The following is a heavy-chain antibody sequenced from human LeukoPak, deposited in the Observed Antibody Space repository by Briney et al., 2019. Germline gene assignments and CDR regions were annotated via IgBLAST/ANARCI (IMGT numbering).Heavy chain of an antibody. J-gene: IGHJ4*02. Sequence: SETLSLTCTVSGGSISSGSYYWSWIRQPAGKGLEWIVRIYTSGSTNYNPSLKSRITMSVDTSKNQFSLKLSSVTAADTAVYYCAREEGLLWFGEFSLWGQGTLVTVSS. D-gene: IGHD3-10*01. CDR1: GGSISSGSYY. V-gene: IGHV4-61*02. CDR3: AREEGLLWFGEFSL. CDR2: IYTSGST.